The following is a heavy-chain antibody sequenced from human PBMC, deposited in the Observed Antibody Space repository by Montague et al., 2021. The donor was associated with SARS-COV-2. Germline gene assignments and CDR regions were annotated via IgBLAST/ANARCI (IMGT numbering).Heavy chain of an antibody. J-gene: IGHJ3*02. Sequence: SETLSLTCTVSGGSISSSGYYWSWIRQPPGKGLEWIGSIYYSGSTYYNPSLKSRVTISVDTSKNQFSLKLSSVTAADTAVYYCARFPTSYYYDSKAAPATPDAFDIGGQGTMVTAPS. V-gene: IGHV4-39*01. D-gene: IGHD3-22*01. CDR3: ARFPTSYYYDSKAAPATPDAFDI. CDR2: IYYSGST. CDR1: GGSISSSGYY.